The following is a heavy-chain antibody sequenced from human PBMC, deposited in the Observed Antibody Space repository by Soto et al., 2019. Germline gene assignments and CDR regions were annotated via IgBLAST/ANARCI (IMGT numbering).Heavy chain of an antibody. CDR2: INPNSGGT. CDR3: ARVNGPVVPAAKGYNWFDP. J-gene: IGHJ5*02. CDR1: GYTFTGYY. Sequence: QVQLVQSGAEVKKPGASVKVSCKASGYTFTGYYMHWVRQAPGQGLEWMGWINPNSGGTNYAQKFQGRVTMTRDTSISTAYMELSRLRSDDMAVYYCARVNGPVVPAAKGYNWFDPWGQGTLVTVSS. D-gene: IGHD2-2*01. V-gene: IGHV1-2*02.